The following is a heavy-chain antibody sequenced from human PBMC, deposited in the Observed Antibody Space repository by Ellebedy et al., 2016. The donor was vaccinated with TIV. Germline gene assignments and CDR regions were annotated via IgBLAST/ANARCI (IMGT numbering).Heavy chain of an antibody. J-gene: IGHJ5*02. Sequence: GESLKISXAVSGFTFSSNYMSWVRQAPGRGLEWVSVFYAGGTTDYVASVKGRFSISRDTSKNTLFLQMNSLRADDTAIYYCAVGRPNYGDFPSWGQGTLVTVSS. CDR1: GFTFSSNY. V-gene: IGHV3-53*01. CDR2: FYAGGTT. CDR3: AVGRPNYGDFPS. D-gene: IGHD4-17*01.